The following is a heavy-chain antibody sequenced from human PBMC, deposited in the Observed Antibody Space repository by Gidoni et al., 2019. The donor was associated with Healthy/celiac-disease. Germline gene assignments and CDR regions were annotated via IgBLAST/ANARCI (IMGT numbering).Heavy chain of an antibody. Sequence: EVQLVESGGGLVKPGGSLRLSCAASGFTFSSYSMNWVRQAPGKGLEWVSSISSSSSYIYYADSVKGRFTISRDNAKNSLYLQMNSLRAEDTAVYYCAREPHYYYDSSGYYQYFDYWGQGTLVTVSS. D-gene: IGHD3-22*01. CDR2: ISSSSSYI. CDR3: AREPHYYYDSSGYYQYFDY. V-gene: IGHV3-21*01. J-gene: IGHJ4*02. CDR1: GFTFSSYS.